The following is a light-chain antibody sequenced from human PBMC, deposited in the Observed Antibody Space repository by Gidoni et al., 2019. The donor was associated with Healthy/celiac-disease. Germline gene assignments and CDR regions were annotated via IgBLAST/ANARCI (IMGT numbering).Light chain of an antibody. Sequence: DLVMTQSLLSLPVTPGEPASISCRSSQSRLHSNGYNYLDWYLQKPGQSPQLLIYLGSNRASGVPDRFSGSGSGTDFTLKISRVEAEDVGVYYCMQALQTPLTFXGXTKVEIK. CDR3: MQALQTPLT. CDR2: LGS. V-gene: IGKV2-28*01. CDR1: QSRLHSNGYNY. J-gene: IGKJ4*01.